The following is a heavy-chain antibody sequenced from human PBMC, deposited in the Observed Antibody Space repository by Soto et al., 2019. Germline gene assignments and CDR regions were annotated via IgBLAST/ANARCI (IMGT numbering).Heavy chain of an antibody. CDR3: ARVGIAAAGKGGGYYYYYGMDV. Sequence: QVQLVQSGAEVKKPGASVKVSCKASGYTFTSYGISWVRQAPGQGLEWMGWISAYNGNTNYAQKLQGRVTMTTDTPTSTTYMELRSLRADDTAVYYCARVGIAAAGKGGGYYYYYGMDVWGQGTTVTVSS. CDR2: ISAYNGNT. V-gene: IGHV1-18*01. J-gene: IGHJ6*02. CDR1: GYTFTSYG. D-gene: IGHD6-13*01.